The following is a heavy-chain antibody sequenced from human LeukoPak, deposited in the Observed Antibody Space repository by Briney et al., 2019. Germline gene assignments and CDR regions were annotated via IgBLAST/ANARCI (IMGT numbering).Heavy chain of an antibody. V-gene: IGHV4-31*03. CDR1: GGSISSGGYY. J-gene: IGHJ4*02. CDR2: VPYSGST. D-gene: IGHD6-13*01. CDR3: AVKIAAAGFY. Sequence: PSETLSLTCSVSGGSISSGGYYWSWIRQHPGKGLEWIVYVPYSGSTFYNPSLKSRVTISLDTTKNQFSLRLTSVTAADTAVYYCAVKIAAAGFYWGQGTLVTVSS.